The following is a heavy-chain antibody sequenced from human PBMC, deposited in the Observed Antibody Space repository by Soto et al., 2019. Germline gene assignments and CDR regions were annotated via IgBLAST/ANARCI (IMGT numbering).Heavy chain of an antibody. CDR2: IKSKAAGGAI. Sequence: EVQMVESGGGLVKPGGSLRLSCAVSGFSFSEAWMNWVRQAPGKGLEWVGRIKSKAAGGAIEYAAPVKGRFTISRDDSKDTLYLQIKGLRTEDTAVYYCTTDGAFGGVVVAFHLWGLGTLLPVSS. J-gene: IGHJ3*01. CDR1: GFSFSEAW. D-gene: IGHD3-10*01. V-gene: IGHV3-15*07. CDR3: TTDGAFGGVVVAFHL.